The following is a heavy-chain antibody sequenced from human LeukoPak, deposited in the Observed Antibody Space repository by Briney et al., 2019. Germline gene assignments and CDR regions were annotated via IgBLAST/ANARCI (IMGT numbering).Heavy chain of an antibody. CDR3: AREATVVGATII. D-gene: IGHD1-26*01. CDR2: ISTSGTT. CDR1: GGSVTTYY. Sequence: SETLYLTCTVSGGSVTTYYWSWIRQSAGKGLEWIGHISTSGTTTYNPSLKSRVTMSVDTSKNRFSLKLTSVTASDTAVYYCAREATVVGATIIWGQGTLVTVSS. J-gene: IGHJ4*02. V-gene: IGHV4-4*07.